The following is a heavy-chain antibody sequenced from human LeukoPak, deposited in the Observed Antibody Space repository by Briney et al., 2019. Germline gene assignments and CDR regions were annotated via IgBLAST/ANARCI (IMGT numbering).Heavy chain of an antibody. CDR2: VSHDGSHK. D-gene: IGHD5-18*01. Sequence: GGSLRLSCAASGFTFSSYGMHWARQTPGRGLEWVAVVSHDGSHKYYVDSVKGRFTISRDNSKNTLYLEMNSLRDDDTAVYYCAKGRGGDYSYGSYFFDYWGQGTLVTVSS. J-gene: IGHJ4*02. CDR3: AKGRGGDYSYGSYFFDY. CDR1: GFTFSSYG. V-gene: IGHV3-30*18.